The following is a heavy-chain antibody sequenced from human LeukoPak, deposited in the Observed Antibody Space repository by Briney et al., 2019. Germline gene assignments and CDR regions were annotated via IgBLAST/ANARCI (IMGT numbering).Heavy chain of an antibody. J-gene: IGHJ2*01. CDR1: GGSSIGYY. CDR3: ARGAPFDL. CDR2: INHSGST. V-gene: IGHV4-34*01. Sequence: PSETLSLTSAVYGGSSIGYYWSWIRQPPGKGLEWIGEINHSGSTNYNPSLKSRVTISVDTSKNQFSLKLSSVTAADTAVYYCARGAPFDLWGRGTLVTVSS.